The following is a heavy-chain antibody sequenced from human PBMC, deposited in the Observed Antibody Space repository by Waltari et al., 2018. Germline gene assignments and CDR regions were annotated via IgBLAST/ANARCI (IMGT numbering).Heavy chain of an antibody. CDR3: ARVSLIAAAGEGLVDY. V-gene: IGHV4-34*01. CDR2: INHSGST. J-gene: IGHJ4*02. Sequence: QVQLQQWGAGLLKPSETLSLTRAVYGGSFSGYYWSWIRQPPGKGLELIGEINHSGSTNYNPSLKSRVTISVDTSKNQFSLKLSSVTAADTAVYYCARVSLIAAAGEGLVDYWGQGTLVTVSS. CDR1: GGSFSGYY. D-gene: IGHD6-13*01.